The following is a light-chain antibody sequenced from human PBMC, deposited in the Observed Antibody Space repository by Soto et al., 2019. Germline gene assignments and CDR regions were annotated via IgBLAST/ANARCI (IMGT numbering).Light chain of an antibody. CDR1: QSISSW. Sequence: DIQMTQSPSTLSASVGERVTITCRASQSISSWLAWYQQKPGKASKLLIYDASSLESGVPSRFSGSGSGTEFTLTISSLQPDDFATDYCQQYRTFGQGTKLEIK. J-gene: IGKJ2*01. V-gene: IGKV1-5*01. CDR2: DAS. CDR3: QQYRT.